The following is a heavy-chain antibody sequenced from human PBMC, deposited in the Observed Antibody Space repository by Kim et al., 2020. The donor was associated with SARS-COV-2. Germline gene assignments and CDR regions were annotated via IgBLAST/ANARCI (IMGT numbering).Heavy chain of an antibody. CDR3: ARDRAGYCSGLSCFGHDAFDI. V-gene: IGHV3-66*01. CDR1: GLIVSSNY. D-gene: IGHD2-15*01. Sequence: GGSLRLSCAASGLIVSSNYMSWVRQAPGKGLEWLSVIYTGGNTYYADSVKGRFTISRDNSKNTVYLQMNSLRAEDTAVYYCARDRAGYCSGLSCFGHDAFDIWGQGTMVTVSS. CDR2: IYTGGNT. J-gene: IGHJ3*02.